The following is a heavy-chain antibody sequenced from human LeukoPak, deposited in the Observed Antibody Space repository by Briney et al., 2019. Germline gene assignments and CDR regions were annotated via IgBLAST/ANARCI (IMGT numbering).Heavy chain of an antibody. CDR3: ARGPYYYDSSGYYYLSPFDY. CDR1: GYTFTSYA. V-gene: IGHV1-69*04. D-gene: IGHD3-22*01. J-gene: IGHJ4*02. CDR2: IIPILGIA. Sequence: ASVKVSCKASGYTFTSYAISWVRQAPGQGLEWMGRIIPILGIANYAQKFQGRVTITADKSTSTAYMELSSLRSEDTAVYYCARGPYYYDSSGYYYLSPFDYWGQGTLVTVSS.